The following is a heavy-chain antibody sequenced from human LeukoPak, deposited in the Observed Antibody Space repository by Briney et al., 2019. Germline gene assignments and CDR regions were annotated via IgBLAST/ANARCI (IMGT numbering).Heavy chain of an antibody. CDR2: IYPGDSRT. CDR3: ARRPTGSYDH. CDR1: GYSFTTYW. J-gene: IGHJ5*02. Sequence: GESLKISCKASGYSFTTYWLGWVRQMPGGSLEWMGLIYPGDSRTRYSPSFQGQVTFSVDTSINTAYLQWTSLKASATAIYSCARRPTGSYDHWGQGTLVTVSS. V-gene: IGHV5-51*01. D-gene: IGHD1-26*01.